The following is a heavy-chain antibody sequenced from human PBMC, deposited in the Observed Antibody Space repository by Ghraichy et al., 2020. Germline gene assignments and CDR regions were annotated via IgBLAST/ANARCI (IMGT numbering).Heavy chain of an antibody. V-gene: IGHV3-30*02. Sequence: GGSLRLSCAASGFTFSSYGTHWVRQAPGKGLEWVAFIRYDGSNKYYADSVKGRFTISRDNSKNTLYLQMNSLRAEDTAVYYCAKEGWSSGVGNFDYWGQGTLVTVSS. D-gene: IGHD6-19*01. J-gene: IGHJ4*02. CDR1: GFTFSSYG. CDR3: AKEGWSSGVGNFDY. CDR2: IRYDGSNK.